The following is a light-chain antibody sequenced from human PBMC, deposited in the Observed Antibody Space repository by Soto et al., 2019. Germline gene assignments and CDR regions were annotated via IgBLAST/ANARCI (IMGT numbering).Light chain of an antibody. CDR2: ENT. V-gene: IGLV1-51*02. J-gene: IGLJ3*02. Sequence: QSVLTQPPSVSAAPGQRVTISCSGSISNIWDNYVSWYQQLPGTAPKLLIYENTKRPSEIPDRFSGSKSGTSATLDIAGLQTGDEADYYCGTWDSSLSAGVFGGGTKVTVL. CDR3: GTWDSSLSAGV. CDR1: ISNIWDNY.